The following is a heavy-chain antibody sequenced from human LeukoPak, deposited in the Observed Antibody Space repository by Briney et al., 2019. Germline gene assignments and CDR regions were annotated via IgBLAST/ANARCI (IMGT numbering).Heavy chain of an antibody. CDR3: ARGRRGHSGSYPNRKYYYYMDV. J-gene: IGHJ6*03. D-gene: IGHD1-26*01. V-gene: IGHV4-34*01. CDR2: INHSGST. CDR1: GGSFIGFH. Sequence: PSETLSLTCAVYGGSFIGFHWNWIRQPPGKGLEWIGDINHSGSTNYNPSLKSRVTISVDTSKNQFSLKLSSVTAADTAVYYCARGRRGHSGSYPNRKYYYYMDVWGKGTTVTVSS.